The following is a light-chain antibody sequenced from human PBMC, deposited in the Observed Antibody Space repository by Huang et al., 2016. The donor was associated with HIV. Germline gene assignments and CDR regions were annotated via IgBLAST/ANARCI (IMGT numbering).Light chain of an antibody. CDR3: HQSYTFSS. CDR2: GSS. V-gene: IGKV1-39*01. Sequence: DIQMTQSPSSLSASVGDRVTMTCRASQSIDTYLSWYQQRPGKAPNLLIHGSSTVHRGVPSRFSGGGYGTEFTLTINGLQTEDFAIYYCHQSYTFSSFGRGTRLDIK. J-gene: IGKJ5*01. CDR1: QSIDTY.